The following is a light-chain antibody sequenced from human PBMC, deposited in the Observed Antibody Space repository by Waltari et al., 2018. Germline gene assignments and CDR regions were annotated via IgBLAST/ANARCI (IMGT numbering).Light chain of an antibody. CDR1: SSAVGSNNL. J-gene: IGLJ1*01. CDR3: CSYAGSSTYV. V-gene: IGLV2-23*01. CDR2: EGS. Sequence: QSALTQPASVSGSPGQSIPISCTGTSSAVGSNNLVSWYQQHPGKAPKLMIYEGSKRPSGVSNRFSGSKSGNTASLTIAGLQAEDEADYYCCSYAGSSTYVFGTGTKVTVL.